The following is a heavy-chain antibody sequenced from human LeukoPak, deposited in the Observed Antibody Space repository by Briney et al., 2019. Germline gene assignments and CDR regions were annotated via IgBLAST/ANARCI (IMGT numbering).Heavy chain of an antibody. CDR1: GGSISSSSYY. CDR3: ARLYGSAYVDY. Sequence: PSETLSLTCTVSGGSISSSSYYWGWIRQPPGKWLERIGNIYYSGATHYSPSLKSRVTMSVDTSKNHFSLNLGSVTAADTAVYYCARLYGSAYVDYWGQGTLVTVSS. J-gene: IGHJ4*02. V-gene: IGHV4-39*02. CDR2: IYYSGAT. D-gene: IGHD3-10*01.